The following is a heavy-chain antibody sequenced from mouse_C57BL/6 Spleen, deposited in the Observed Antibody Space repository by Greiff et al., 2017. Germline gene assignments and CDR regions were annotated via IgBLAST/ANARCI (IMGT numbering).Heavy chain of an antibody. Sequence: QVQLQQPGAELVMPGASVKLSCKASGYTFTSYWMHWVKQRPGQGLEWIGEIDPSDSYTNYNQKFKGKSTLTVDKSSSTAYMQLSSLTSEDSAVXYCARRRAMDYWGQGTSVTVSS. CDR3: ARRRAMDY. J-gene: IGHJ4*01. CDR2: IDPSDSYT. V-gene: IGHV1-69*01. CDR1: GYTFTSYW.